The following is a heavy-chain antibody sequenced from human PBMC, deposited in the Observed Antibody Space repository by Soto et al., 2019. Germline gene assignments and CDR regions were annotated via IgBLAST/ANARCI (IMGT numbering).Heavy chain of an antibody. Sequence: ASVKVSCKASGYTFTSYGISWVRQAPGQGLEWMGWISAYNGNTNYAQKLQGRVTMTTDTSTSTAYIELRSRRSDDTAVYYCAILPIRGVSNPPKLRPNYYMDVWGKGTTVTVSS. CDR1: GYTFTSYG. D-gene: IGHD3-10*01. J-gene: IGHJ6*03. V-gene: IGHV1-18*01. CDR2: ISAYNGNT. CDR3: AILPIRGVSNPPKLRPNYYMDV.